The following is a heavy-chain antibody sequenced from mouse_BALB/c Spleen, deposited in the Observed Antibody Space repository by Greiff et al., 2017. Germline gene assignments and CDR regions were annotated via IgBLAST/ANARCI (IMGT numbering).Heavy chain of an antibody. CDR2: INPSSGYT. CDR1: GYTFTSYT. CDR3: ARREGSYYAMDY. Sequence: VQLKQSAAELARPGASVKMSCKASGYTFTSYTMHWVKQRPGQGLEWIGYINPSSGYTEYNQKFKDKTTLTADKSSSTAYMQLSSLTSEDSAVYYCARREGSYYAMDYWGQGTSVTVSS. V-gene: IGHV1-4*02. J-gene: IGHJ4*01.